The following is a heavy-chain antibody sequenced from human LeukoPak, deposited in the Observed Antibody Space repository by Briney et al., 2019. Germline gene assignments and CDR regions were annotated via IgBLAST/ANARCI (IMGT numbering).Heavy chain of an antibody. D-gene: IGHD3-3*01. J-gene: IGHJ3*02. V-gene: IGHV1-18*01. Sequence: GASAKVSCKASGYTFTSYGISWVRQAPGQGLEWMGWISAYNGNTNYAQKLQGRVTMTTDTSTSTAYMELRSLRSDDTAVYYCARDQDYDFWSGYYSSDAFDIWGQGTMVTVSS. CDR3: ARDQDYDFWSGYYSSDAFDI. CDR1: GYTFTSYG. CDR2: ISAYNGNT.